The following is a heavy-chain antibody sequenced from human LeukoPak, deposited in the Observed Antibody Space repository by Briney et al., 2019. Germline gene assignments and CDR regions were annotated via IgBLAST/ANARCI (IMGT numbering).Heavy chain of an antibody. J-gene: IGHJ4*02. D-gene: IGHD6-19*01. Sequence: GGSLRLSCAASGFTFTIYAMSWVRQAPGKGLEWVSAISGSGGSTYYADSVKGRFTISRDSSKNTLYLQMNSLRAEDTAVYYCAKALWYRSGWYGFDYWGQETLVTVSS. CDR3: AKALWYRSGWYGFDY. CDR2: ISGSGGST. CDR1: GFTFTIYA. V-gene: IGHV3-23*01.